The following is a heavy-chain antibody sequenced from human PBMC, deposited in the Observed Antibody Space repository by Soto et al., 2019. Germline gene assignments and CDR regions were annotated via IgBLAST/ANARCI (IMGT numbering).Heavy chain of an antibody. J-gene: IGHJ5*02. CDR3: ARKSIAAAGRGNWFDP. D-gene: IGHD6-13*01. CDR1: GGSISSGDYY. CDR2: IYYSGST. V-gene: IGHV4-30-4*08. Sequence: SETLFLTCTVSGGSISSGDYYWSWIRQPPGKGLEWIGYIYYSGSTYYNPSLKSRVTISVDTSKNQFSLKLSSVTAADTAVYYCARKSIAAAGRGNWFDPWGQGTLVTVS.